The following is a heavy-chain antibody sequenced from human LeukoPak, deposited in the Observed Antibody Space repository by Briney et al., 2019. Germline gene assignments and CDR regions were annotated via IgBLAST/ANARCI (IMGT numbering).Heavy chain of an antibody. CDR1: GFTFSSYG. Sequence: GGSLRLACAASGFTFSSYGMHWVRQAPGKGLEWVAVIWYDGSNKYYADSVKGRFTISRDNSKNTLYLQMNSLRAEDTAVYYCAKDLIYYFMNDWGKGTTVTVSS. V-gene: IGHV3-33*06. J-gene: IGHJ6*03. CDR2: IWYDGSNK. CDR3: AKDLIYYFMND.